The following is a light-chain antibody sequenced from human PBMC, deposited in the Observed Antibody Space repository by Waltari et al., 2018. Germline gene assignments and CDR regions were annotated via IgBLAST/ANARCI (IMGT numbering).Light chain of an antibody. Sequence: EIVMTQSPAALSLSPGARATLSCRASQNIGSKLAWYQQKPGQAPRLLIYGASTRATDIPDRFSGTGSGTEFTLTISSLRSEDSALYYCQKYSNWPRFGQGTRVEVK. J-gene: IGKJ1*01. V-gene: IGKV3-15*01. CDR2: GAS. CDR3: QKYSNWPR. CDR1: QNIGSK.